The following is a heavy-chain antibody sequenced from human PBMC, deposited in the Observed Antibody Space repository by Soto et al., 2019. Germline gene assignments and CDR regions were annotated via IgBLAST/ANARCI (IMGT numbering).Heavy chain of an antibody. D-gene: IGHD6-13*01. CDR1: GGSISSYY. CDR3: ARALPSIAAAGINWFDP. Sequence: PSETLSLTCTVSGGSISSYYWSWIRQPPGKGLEWIGYIYYSGSTNYNPSLKSRVTISVDTSKNQFSLKLSSVTAADTAVYYCARALPSIAAAGINWFDPWGQGTLVTVSS. V-gene: IGHV4-59*01. J-gene: IGHJ5*02. CDR2: IYYSGST.